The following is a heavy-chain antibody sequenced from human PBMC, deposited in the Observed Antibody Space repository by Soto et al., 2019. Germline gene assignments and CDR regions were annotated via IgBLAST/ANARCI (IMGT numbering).Heavy chain of an antibody. J-gene: IGHJ5*02. D-gene: IGHD1-1*01. V-gene: IGHV1-24*01. CDR1: GYTLTQLS. Sequence: ASVKVSCKVSGYTLTQLSMHWVRQAPGKGLEWMGGFDPEDGETIYAQKFRGRVTMTEDTSTDTAYMELSSLRSEDTAVYYCATDRDGYNYNWFDPWGQGTLVTVSS. CDR3: ATDRDGYNYNWFDP. CDR2: FDPEDGET.